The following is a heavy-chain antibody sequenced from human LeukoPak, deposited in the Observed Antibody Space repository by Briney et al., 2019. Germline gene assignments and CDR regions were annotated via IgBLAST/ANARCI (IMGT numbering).Heavy chain of an antibody. J-gene: IGHJ4*02. CDR1: GFTFSDYY. Sequence: GSLRLSCAASGFTFSDYYMSWIRQAPGKGLEWVSYISSSGSTIYYADSVKGRFTISRDNAKNSLYLQMNSLRAEDTAVYYCARSRVVVVAATRWADYWGQGTLVTVSS. V-gene: IGHV3-11*01. CDR2: ISSSGSTI. CDR3: ARSRVVVVAATRWADY. D-gene: IGHD2-15*01.